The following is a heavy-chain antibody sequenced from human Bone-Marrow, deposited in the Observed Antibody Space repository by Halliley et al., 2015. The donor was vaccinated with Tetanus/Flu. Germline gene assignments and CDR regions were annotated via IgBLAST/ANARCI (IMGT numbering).Heavy chain of an antibody. CDR2: VRSKAFGRTT. V-gene: IGHV3-49*04. CDR3: SRGVVEGF. Sequence: SLRLSCVGSGFTFGSYAVSWVRQAPGKGLEWVGFVRSKAFGRTTEYAASVKGRFTISRDASETVAYLQMNSLKPEDTAVYYCSRGVVEGFWGQGTLVTVSS. CDR1: GFTFGSYA. J-gene: IGHJ4*02. D-gene: IGHD2-15*01.